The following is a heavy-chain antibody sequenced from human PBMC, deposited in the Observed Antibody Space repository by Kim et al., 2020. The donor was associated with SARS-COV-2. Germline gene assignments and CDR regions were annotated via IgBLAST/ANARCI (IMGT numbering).Heavy chain of an antibody. CDR1: KFTFSNAW. CDR2: IYSKSDGGAT. CDR3: TTDPGRATFVKNPQVDY. V-gene: IGHV3-15*01. J-gene: IGHJ4*02. Sequence: GGSLRLSCADSKFTFSNAWMTWVRQAPGKGLEWVGRIYSKSDGGATEYAAPVKGRFTISRDDSKNTLYLQMNSLKTEDTGVYYCTTDPGRATFVKNPQVDYWGQGTLVTVSS.